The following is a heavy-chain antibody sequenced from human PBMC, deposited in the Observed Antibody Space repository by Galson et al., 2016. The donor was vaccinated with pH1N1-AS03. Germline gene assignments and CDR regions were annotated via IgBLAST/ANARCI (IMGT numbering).Heavy chain of an antibody. V-gene: IGHV1-69*13. Sequence: SVKVSCKASGGTFRNFPISRVRQAPGQGLEWMGGIIPVFGTTSFAQKFQDRVSITADESTSTAFMELSSLRSEDTAVYYCAKGNYQLLNYYYYMDVWGKGTTVTVSS. CDR3: AKGNYQLLNYYYYMDV. CDR1: GGTFRNFP. CDR2: IIPVFGTT. D-gene: IGHD2-2*01. J-gene: IGHJ6*03.